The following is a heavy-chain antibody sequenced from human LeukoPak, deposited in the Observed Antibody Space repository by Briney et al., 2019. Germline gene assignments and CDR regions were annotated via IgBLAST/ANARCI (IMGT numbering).Heavy chain of an antibody. D-gene: IGHD3-3*01. V-gene: IGHV1-8*01. J-gene: IGHJ6*02. CDR3: ARDRTYYDFWSGYRYYGMDV. CDR2: MNPNSGNT. CDR1: GYTFTSYD. Sequence: ASVKVSCKASGYTFTSYDINWVRQATGQGLEWMGWMNPNSGNTGYAQKFQGRVTMTRNTSISTAYMELSSLRSEDTAVYYCARDRTYYDFWSGYRYYGMDVWGQGTTVTVSS.